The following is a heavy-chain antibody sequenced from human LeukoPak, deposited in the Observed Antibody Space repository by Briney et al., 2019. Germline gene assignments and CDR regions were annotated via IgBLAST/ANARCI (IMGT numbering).Heavy chain of an antibody. D-gene: IGHD6-19*01. Sequence: SETLSLTCTVSGGSISSSSYYWGWIRQPPGKGLEWIGSIYYSGSTYYNPSLKSRVTISVDTSKNQFSLKLSSVTAAGTAVYYCARAVASYNWFDPWGQGTLVTVSS. CDR1: GGSISSSSYY. CDR2: IYYSGST. J-gene: IGHJ5*02. CDR3: ARAVASYNWFDP. V-gene: IGHV4-39*07.